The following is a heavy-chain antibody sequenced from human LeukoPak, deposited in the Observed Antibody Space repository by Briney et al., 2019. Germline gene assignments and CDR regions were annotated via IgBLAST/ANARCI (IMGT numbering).Heavy chain of an antibody. CDR3: AREYLSSVPYYYYGMDV. Sequence: SETLSLTCTVSGYSISSGYYWGWIRQPPGKGLEWIGNIYHSGSTYYNPSLKSRVTISVDTSKNQFSLKLSSVTAADTAVYFCAREYLSSVPYYYYGMDVWGQGTTVTVSS. J-gene: IGHJ6*02. V-gene: IGHV4-38-2*02. D-gene: IGHD6-25*01. CDR2: IYHSGST. CDR1: GYSISSGYY.